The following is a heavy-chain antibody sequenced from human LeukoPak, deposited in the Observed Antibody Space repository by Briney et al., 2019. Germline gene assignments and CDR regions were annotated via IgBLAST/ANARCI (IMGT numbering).Heavy chain of an antibody. D-gene: IGHD2-21*02. CDR2: IYHSGST. V-gene: IGHV4-4*02. CDR3: ARFAYCGGHCWYYFDY. Sequence: SETLSLTCAVSGGSISSSNWWSWVRQPPGKGLEWIGEIYHSGSTNYNPSLKSRVTISVDKSKNQFSLKLSSVTAADTAVYYCARFAYCGGHCWYYFDYWGQGSLVTVSS. J-gene: IGHJ4*02. CDR1: GGSISSSNW.